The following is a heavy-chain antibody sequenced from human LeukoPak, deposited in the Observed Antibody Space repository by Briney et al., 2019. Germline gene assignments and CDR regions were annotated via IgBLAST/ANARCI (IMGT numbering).Heavy chain of an antibody. D-gene: IGHD3-22*01. CDR1: GGSISSYY. Sequence: PSETLSLTCTVSGGSISSYYWSWIRQPPGKGLEWIGYIYYSGSTYYNPSLKSRVTISVDRSKNQFSLKLSSVTAADTAVYYCARAGYYYDSSGYYYDAFDIWGQGTMVTVSS. V-gene: IGHV4-59*12. CDR3: ARAGYYYDSSGYYYDAFDI. J-gene: IGHJ3*02. CDR2: IYYSGST.